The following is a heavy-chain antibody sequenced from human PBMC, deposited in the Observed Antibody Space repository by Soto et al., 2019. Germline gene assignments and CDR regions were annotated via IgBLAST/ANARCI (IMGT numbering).Heavy chain of an antibody. Sequence: QVQLVQSGAEVKKPGASVKVSCKASGYTFTSYGISWVRQAPGQGLEWMGWISAYNGNTNYAQKLQGRVTMTTDTSTSTAYMELRSLGSDDTAVYYCARDRFYEYSRGWARAFDIWGQGTMVTVSS. V-gene: IGHV1-18*01. CDR2: ISAYNGNT. D-gene: IGHD6-19*01. J-gene: IGHJ3*02. CDR1: GYTFTSYG. CDR3: ARDRFYEYSRGWARAFDI.